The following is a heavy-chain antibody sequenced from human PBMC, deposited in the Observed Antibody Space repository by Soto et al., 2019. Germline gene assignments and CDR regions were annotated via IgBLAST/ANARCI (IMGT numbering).Heavy chain of an antibody. D-gene: IGHD3-3*01. CDR1: GGTFSSYA. V-gene: IGHV1-69*01. CDR2: IIPIFGTA. Sequence: QVQLVQSGAEVKKPGSSVKVSCKASGGTFSSYAISWVRQAPGQGLEWMGGIIPIFGTANYAQKFQGRVTITADESTSTAYMGLSSLRSEDTAVYYCASRTDFWSGPGYYYYGMDVWGQGTTVTVSS. CDR3: ASRTDFWSGPGYYYYGMDV. J-gene: IGHJ6*02.